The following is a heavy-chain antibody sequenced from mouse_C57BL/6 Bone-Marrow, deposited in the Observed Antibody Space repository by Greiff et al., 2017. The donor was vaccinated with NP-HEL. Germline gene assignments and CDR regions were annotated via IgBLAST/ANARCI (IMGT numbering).Heavy chain of an antibody. J-gene: IGHJ4*01. CDR2: IDPSDSYT. CDR1: GYTFTSYW. CDR3: AYYGSGGAMDY. D-gene: IGHD1-1*01. Sequence: QVQLQQPGAELVRPGTSVKLSCKASGYTFTSYWMHWVKPRPGQGLEWIGVIDPSDSYTTYNQKFKGKATLTVDTSSSTAYMQLSSLTSEDSAVYYCAYYGSGGAMDYWGQGTSVTVSS. V-gene: IGHV1-59*01.